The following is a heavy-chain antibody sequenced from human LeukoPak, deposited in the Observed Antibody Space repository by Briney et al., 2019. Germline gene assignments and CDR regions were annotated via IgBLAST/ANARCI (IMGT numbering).Heavy chain of an antibody. V-gene: IGHV4-59*01. J-gene: IGHJ5*02. CDR1: GASMKNSF. Sequence: SSETLSLTCSVSGASMKNSFWSWIRQPPGKGLEWIGYISDSGNTNYNPSLKSRVTLSIDTSKGQFYLNLRSVTAADTALYFCARNRFYLTGAYYFDPWGRGTQVTVSS. CDR3: ARNRFYLTGAYYFDP. D-gene: IGHD3-22*01. CDR2: ISDSGNT.